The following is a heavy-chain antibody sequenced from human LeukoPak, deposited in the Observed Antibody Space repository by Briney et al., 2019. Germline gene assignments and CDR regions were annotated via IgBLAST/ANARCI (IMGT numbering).Heavy chain of an antibody. Sequence: GASVKVSCKASGYTFTSYGISWVRQAPGQGLEWMGWISAYNGNTNYAQKLQGRVTMTTDTSTSTAYMELRSLRSDDTAVYYCARDRYYYDSSGLDYWGQGTLVTVSS. CDR1: GYTFTSYG. J-gene: IGHJ4*02. V-gene: IGHV1-18*01. CDR3: ARDRYYYDSSGLDY. CDR2: ISAYNGNT. D-gene: IGHD3-22*01.